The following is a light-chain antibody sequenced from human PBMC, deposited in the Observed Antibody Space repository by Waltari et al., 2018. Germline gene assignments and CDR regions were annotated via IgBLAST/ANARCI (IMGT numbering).Light chain of an antibody. CDR1: SRDVGGYNY. J-gene: IGLJ3*02. CDR3: SSYTSSSTWV. V-gene: IGLV2-14*01. CDR2: EVS. Sequence: QSALTQPASVSGSPGQSITISCTGTSRDVGGYNYVCWYQQNPGKAPKLMIYEVSNRPSGVSNRFSGSKSGNTASLTISGLQAEDEADYYCSSYTSSSTWVFGGGTKLTVL.